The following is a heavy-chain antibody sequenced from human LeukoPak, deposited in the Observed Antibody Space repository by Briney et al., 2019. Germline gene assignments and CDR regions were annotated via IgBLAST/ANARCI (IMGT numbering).Heavy chain of an antibody. V-gene: IGHV4-59*01. J-gene: IGHJ4*02. CDR2: IYYSGST. D-gene: IGHD2-21*01. CDR3: ARGPDPFSHIVVSEYYFDY. CDR1: GGSISSYY. Sequence: SETLSLTCTVSGGSISSYYWSWIRQPPGKGLEWIGYIYYSGSTNYNPSLKSRVTISVDTSKNQFSLKLSSVTAADTAVYYCARGPDPFSHIVVSEYYFDYWGQGTLVTGSS.